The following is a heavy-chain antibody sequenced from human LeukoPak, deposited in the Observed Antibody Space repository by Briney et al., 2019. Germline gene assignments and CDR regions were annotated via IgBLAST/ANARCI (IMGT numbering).Heavy chain of an antibody. V-gene: IGHV3-23*01. CDR2: ISGSGGST. J-gene: IGHJ4*02. CDR1: GFTFSSYA. D-gene: IGHD2-15*01. CDR3: ANAVVAATWDY. Sequence: AGGSLRRSCAASGFTFSSYAMSWVRQAPGKGLEWVSAISGSGGSTYYADSVKGRFTISRDNSKNTLYLQMNSLRAEDTAVYYCANAVVAATWDYWGQGTLVTVSS.